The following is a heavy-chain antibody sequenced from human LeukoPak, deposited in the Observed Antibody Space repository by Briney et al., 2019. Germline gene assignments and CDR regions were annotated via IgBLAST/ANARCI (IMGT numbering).Heavy chain of an antibody. V-gene: IGHV6-1*01. D-gene: IGHD6-19*01. Sequence: SQTLSLTCAVSGDIVSSKNGAWHWIRQSPSRGLEWLGRTYYRSKLYNDYAESMEDRMTNSQETSKNQYSLHLNSVTPDDTAVYYCARDLGTTGWHTFWGQGTLVTVSS. CDR2: TYYRSKLYN. J-gene: IGHJ4*02. CDR1: GDIVSSKNGA. CDR3: ARDLGTTGWHTF.